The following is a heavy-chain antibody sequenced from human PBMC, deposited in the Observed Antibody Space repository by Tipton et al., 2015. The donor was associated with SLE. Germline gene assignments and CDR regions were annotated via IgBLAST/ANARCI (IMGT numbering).Heavy chain of an antibody. D-gene: IGHD6-13*01. CDR3: ARERRSYSSSSSGMDV. J-gene: IGHJ6*02. CDR1: GGSISSYY. V-gene: IGHV4-59*01. Sequence: TLSLTCTVSGGSISSYYWSWIRQPPGKGLEWIGYIYYSGSTNYNPSLKSRFTISVDTSKNQFSLKLSSVTAADTDEYYCARERRSYSSSSSGMDVWGQGTTVTVSS. CDR2: IYYSGST.